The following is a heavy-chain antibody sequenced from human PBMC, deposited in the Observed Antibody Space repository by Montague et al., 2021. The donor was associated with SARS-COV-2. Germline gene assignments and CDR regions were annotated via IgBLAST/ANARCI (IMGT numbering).Heavy chain of an antibody. Sequence: SETLSLTCIVSGGSISSYYWSWIRQPPGKGLEWIGYIYYSGSTNYNPSLKSRVTISVDTSKNQFSLKLSSVTAADTAVYYCARGSHYYDSSGYYFDYWGQGTLVTVSS. CDR3: ARGSHYYDSSGYYFDY. J-gene: IGHJ4*02. CDR1: GGSISSYY. D-gene: IGHD3-22*01. V-gene: IGHV4-59*01. CDR2: IYYSGST.